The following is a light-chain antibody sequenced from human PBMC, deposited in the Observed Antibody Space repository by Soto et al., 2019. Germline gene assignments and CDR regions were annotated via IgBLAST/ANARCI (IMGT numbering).Light chain of an antibody. CDR3: QLYNFFSIT. J-gene: IGKJ4*02. CDR2: KAS. CDR1: QSVSSG. Sequence: RTLSPSSLSAFAGDGATISCRASQSVSSGLAWYQQQPGKAPKLLIYKASSLESGVPSRFSGSGYGTEFTLTIASLQPDDSAGYYCQLYNFFSITFGRGAMVDIK. V-gene: IGKV1-5*03.